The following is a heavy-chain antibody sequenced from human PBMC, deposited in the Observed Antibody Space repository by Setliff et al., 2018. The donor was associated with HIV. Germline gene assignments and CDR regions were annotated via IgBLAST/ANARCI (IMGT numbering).Heavy chain of an antibody. V-gene: IGHV4-4*07. J-gene: IGHJ2*01. CDR3: AIDWVTRSNYYGSGSPWYFDF. CDR2: VYASAYS. D-gene: IGHD3-10*01. CDR1: RDSLGDYY. Sequence: SETLSLTCTVSRDSLGDYYWNWIRQPAGKGLEWIGRVYASAYSNYTPSLKSRVTMSVDTSQNQFSLKLRSVNAADTAVYYCAIDWVTRSNYYGSGSPWYFDFWGRGILVTVSS.